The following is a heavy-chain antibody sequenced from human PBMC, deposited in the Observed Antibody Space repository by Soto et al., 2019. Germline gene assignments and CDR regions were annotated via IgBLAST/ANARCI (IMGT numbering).Heavy chain of an antibody. CDR1: GFTVSSHA. D-gene: IGHD2-15*01. J-gene: IGHJ3*02. Sequence: EVQVLESGGGLVQPGGSLRLSCEGSGFTVSSHAMTWIRQAPGKGPEWVSTVTADGGTYYADSVKGRFAMSRDTSENTLYLQMNSVGAEDTAAYYCAPHVSCSVGSCQYDAFAIRGQGTMVTVSS. CDR3: APHVSCSVGSCQYDAFAI. CDR2: VTADGGT. V-gene: IGHV3-23*01.